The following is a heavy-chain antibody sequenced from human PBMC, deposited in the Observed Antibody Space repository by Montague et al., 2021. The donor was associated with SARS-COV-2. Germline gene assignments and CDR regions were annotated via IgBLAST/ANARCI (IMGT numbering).Heavy chain of an antibody. D-gene: IGHD1-26*01. Sequence: SETLSLTCAVYGGSFRNNYWSWASHSPGTGPELIWKVDKSGNTNYNPSLKSRVTISADISKNQFSVTLASATAADTGIYYCARGKRDFPIVMLGASTRTYFESWGQGTPVTVSS. CDR3: ARGKRDFPIVMLGASTRTYFES. J-gene: IGHJ4*01. CDR2: VDKSGNT. V-gene: IGHV4-34*01. CDR1: GGSFRNNY.